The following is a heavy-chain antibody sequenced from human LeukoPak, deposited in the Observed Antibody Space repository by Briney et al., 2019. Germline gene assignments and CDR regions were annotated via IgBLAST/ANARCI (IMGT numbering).Heavy chain of an antibody. CDR3: ATDSQRAVAAF. V-gene: IGHV3-30*02. J-gene: IGHJ4*02. Sequence: GGSLRLSCEVSKFTLKNFGIHWVRQAPGKGLECVSFIRPEGNYKYYSESVKGRFAVSTDTSKNTVFLQMNSLRLEDTAVYYCATDSQRAVAAFWGQGTLVTVSS. CDR1: KFTLKNFG. D-gene: IGHD6-19*01. CDR2: IRPEGNYK.